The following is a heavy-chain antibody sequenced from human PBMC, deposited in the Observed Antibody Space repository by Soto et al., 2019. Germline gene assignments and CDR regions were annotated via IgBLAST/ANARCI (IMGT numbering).Heavy chain of an antibody. V-gene: IGHV4-59*08. CDR1: GGSISSYY. CDR3: ARHSIRWDGGNSFVWGFDF. Sequence: SETLSLTCTVSGGSISSYYWSWIRQPPGKGLEWIAYIYHNGITDYNMSLRSRATISVDTSKNQFSLKVTSAGAEDTAFYFCARHSIRWDGGNSFVWGFDFWGPGALVTVSS. D-gene: IGHD3-9*01. CDR2: IYHNGIT. J-gene: IGHJ5*01.